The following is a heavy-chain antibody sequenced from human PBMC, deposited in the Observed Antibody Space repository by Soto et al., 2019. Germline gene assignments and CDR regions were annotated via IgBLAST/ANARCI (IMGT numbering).Heavy chain of an antibody. CDR1: GFTFSSYA. CDR3: VKGTGYYDFWSGYGGYYYYGMDV. V-gene: IGHV3-64D*06. J-gene: IGHJ6*02. Sequence: LRLSCSASGFTFSSYAMHWVRQAPGKGLEYVSAISSNGGSTYYADSVKGRFTISRDNSKNTLYLQMSSLRAEDTAVYYCVKGTGYYDFWSGYGGYYYYGMDVWGQGTTVTVS. D-gene: IGHD3-3*01. CDR2: ISSNGGST.